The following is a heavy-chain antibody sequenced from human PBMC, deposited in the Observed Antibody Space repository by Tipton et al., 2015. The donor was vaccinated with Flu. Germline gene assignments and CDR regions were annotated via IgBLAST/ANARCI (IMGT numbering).Heavy chain of an antibody. J-gene: IGHJ4*02. V-gene: IGHV3-33*01. CDR1: GFTFSSYA. Sequence: SLRLSCAASGFTFSSYAMHWVRQAPGKGLEWVAGIWYYGSNKYYADSVKGRFTISRDNSKNTLYLQMNSLRAEDTAVYYCARGYDILTDGGGYFDYWGQGTLVTVSS. D-gene: IGHD3-9*01. CDR2: IWYYGSNK. CDR3: ARGYDILTDGGGYFDY.